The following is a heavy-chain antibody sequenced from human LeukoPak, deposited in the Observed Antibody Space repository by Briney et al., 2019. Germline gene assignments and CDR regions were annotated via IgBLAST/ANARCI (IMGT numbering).Heavy chain of an antibody. D-gene: IGHD5/OR15-5a*01. CDR2: ISTRGTTM. V-gene: IGHV3-48*03. Sequence: GGSLRLSCAASGFTFSDYEMNWVRQAPGKGLEWVSYISTRGTTMLYAESVKGRFTISRDDAKNSLYLEMNSLRVEDTALYYCARDSPTSTQYNRFDPWGQGTLVSDSS. CDR3: ARDSPTSTQYNRFDP. J-gene: IGHJ5*02. CDR1: GFTFSDYE.